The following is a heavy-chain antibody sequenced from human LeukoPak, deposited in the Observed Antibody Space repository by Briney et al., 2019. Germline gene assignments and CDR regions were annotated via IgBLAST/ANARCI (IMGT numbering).Heavy chain of an antibody. CDR1: GFTFSTYA. D-gene: IGHD3-10*01. V-gene: IGHV3-23*01. J-gene: IGHJ4*02. CDR2: TSDNGANT. Sequence: GGSLRLSCAASGFTFSTYAMTWVRQGPGKGLEWVSTTSDNGANTYYTDSVRGRFTISRDNSKNTLYLRLNSLRAEDTAVYYCAKDRGYGSGREFDYWGQGTLVTVSS. CDR3: AKDRGYGSGREFDY.